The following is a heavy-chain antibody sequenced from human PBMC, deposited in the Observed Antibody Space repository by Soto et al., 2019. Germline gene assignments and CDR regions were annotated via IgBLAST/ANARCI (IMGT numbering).Heavy chain of an antibody. D-gene: IGHD3-3*01. Sequence: QVQLVQSGAELKKPGSSVRVSCQASGGTFSSYSVNWVRQAPGQGLEWMGGIIPIFPTADHAQRFQGRVTSTAAKSTNTAYMELSSLRSDDTVVYCCAIRASVFGVVAMGGLDVWGQGTTVTVSS. CDR3: AIRASVFGVVAMGGLDV. CDR1: GGTFSSYS. V-gene: IGHV1-69*14. CDR2: IIPIFPTA. J-gene: IGHJ6*02.